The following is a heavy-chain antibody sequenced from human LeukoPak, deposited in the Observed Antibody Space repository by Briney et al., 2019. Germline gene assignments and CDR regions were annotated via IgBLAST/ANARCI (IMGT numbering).Heavy chain of an antibody. CDR1: GFTFSSYG. D-gene: IGHD6-19*01. CDR2: IWYDGSNK. V-gene: IGHV3-33*01. Sequence: PGGSLRLSCAASGFTFSSYGMHWVRQAPGEGLEWVAVIWYDGSNKYYADSVKGRFTISRDNSKNTLYLQMNSLRAEDTAVYYCARAGYSSGWSHFDYWGQGTLDTVSS. CDR3: ARAGYSSGWSHFDY. J-gene: IGHJ4*02.